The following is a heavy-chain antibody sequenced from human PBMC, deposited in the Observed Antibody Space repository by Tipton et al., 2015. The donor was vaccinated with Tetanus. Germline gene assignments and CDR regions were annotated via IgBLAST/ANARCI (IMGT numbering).Heavy chain of an antibody. D-gene: IGHD3-3*01. CDR2: IDPRDSEA. Sequence: VQLVQSGPEVKKPGESLKISCQGSGYNFSHYSIGWVRQMPGKGLEWVGIIDPRDSEAGYGPSFQGQVIISADKSISTTYLQWGSLTASDTAIYYCARRRSAVLSGGYHWYFDLWGRGTMVTVSS. J-gene: IGHJ2*01. V-gene: IGHV5-51*01. CDR1: GYNFSHYS. CDR3: ARRRSAVLSGGYHWYFDL.